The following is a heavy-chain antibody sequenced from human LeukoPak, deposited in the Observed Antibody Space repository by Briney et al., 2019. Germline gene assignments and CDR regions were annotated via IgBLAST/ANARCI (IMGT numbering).Heavy chain of an antibody. Sequence: GGSLKLSCAASGFTLSASTMHWARHASGKGLEWVGRIRSKANSYATAYAASVKGRFTISRDDSKNTAYLQMNSLETEDTAVYYCTTVDTTMVWGQGTLVTVSS. V-gene: IGHV3-73*01. CDR3: TTVDTTMV. CDR1: GFTLSAST. J-gene: IGHJ4*02. D-gene: IGHD5-18*01. CDR2: IRSKANSYAT.